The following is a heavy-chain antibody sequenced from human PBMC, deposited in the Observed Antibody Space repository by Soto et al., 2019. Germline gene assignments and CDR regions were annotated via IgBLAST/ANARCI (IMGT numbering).Heavy chain of an antibody. Sequence: QVQLQESGPGLVKPSQTLSLTCTVSGGSISSGGYYWSWIRQHPGKGLEWIGYIYYSGSTYYNPFLKSRVTISVDTSKNQFSLKLSSVTAADTAVYYCARDRYVVVPAAMGQDWYFDLWGRGTLVTVSS. CDR1: GGSISSGGYY. V-gene: IGHV4-31*03. CDR2: IYYSGST. CDR3: ARDRYVVVPAAMGQDWYFDL. J-gene: IGHJ2*01. D-gene: IGHD2-2*01.